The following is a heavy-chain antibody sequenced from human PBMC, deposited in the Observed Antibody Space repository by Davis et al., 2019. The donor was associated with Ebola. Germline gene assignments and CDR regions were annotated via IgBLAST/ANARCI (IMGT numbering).Heavy chain of an antibody. J-gene: IGHJ6*02. CDR3: TVGYCSGGSCYAGPYYYYYYGMDV. V-gene: IGHV3-73*01. Sequence: GGSLRLSCAASGFTFSGSAMHWVRQASGKGLEWVGRIRSKANSYATAYAASVKGRFTISRDDSKNTAYLKMHSLKTEDTAVYYCTVGYCSGGSCYAGPYYYYYYGMDVWGQGTTVTVSS. D-gene: IGHD2-15*01. CDR2: IRSKANSYAT. CDR1: GFTFSGSA.